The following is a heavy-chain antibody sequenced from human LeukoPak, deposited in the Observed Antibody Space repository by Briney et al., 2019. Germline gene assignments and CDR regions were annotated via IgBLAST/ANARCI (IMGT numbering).Heavy chain of an antibody. CDR1: GFTFSNYA. D-gene: IGHD2-21*01. V-gene: IGHV3-23*01. Sequence: GGSLRLSCAASGFTFSNYAMSWVRQAPGKGLEWVSGISGSGGSTYYADSVKGRFTLSRDNSKNTLYLQMDSLRVEDTAVYYCARGVVGAFDIWGQGTMVTVSS. J-gene: IGHJ3*02. CDR2: ISGSGGST. CDR3: ARGVVGAFDI.